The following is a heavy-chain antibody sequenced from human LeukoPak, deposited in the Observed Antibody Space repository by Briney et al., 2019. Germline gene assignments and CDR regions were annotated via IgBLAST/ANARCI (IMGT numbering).Heavy chain of an antibody. CDR3: ARELYGRFEY. Sequence: ASVKVSCKASGYTFTTYGISWVRQAPGQGLDCMGWINPYNGNTNYAQKLQGRVTMTTDTSTSTAYMELRSLRSDDTAVYYCARELYGRFEYWGQGTLVTVSS. D-gene: IGHD2-2*02. CDR2: INPYNGNT. J-gene: IGHJ4*02. V-gene: IGHV1-18*01. CDR1: GYTFTTYG.